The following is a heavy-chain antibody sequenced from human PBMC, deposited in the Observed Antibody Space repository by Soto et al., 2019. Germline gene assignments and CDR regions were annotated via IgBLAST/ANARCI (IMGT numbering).Heavy chain of an antibody. J-gene: IGHJ4*02. CDR1: GFTFSNAW. CDR2: IKSKTDGGTT. CDR3: TTEFFYSSSLFDY. Sequence: GGSLRLSCAASGFTFSNAWMSWVRQAPGKGLEWVGRIKSKTDGGTTDYAAPVKGRFTISRDDSKNTLYLQMNSLKTEDTAVYYCTTEFFYSSSLFDYWGQGTLVTVSS. D-gene: IGHD6-6*01. V-gene: IGHV3-15*01.